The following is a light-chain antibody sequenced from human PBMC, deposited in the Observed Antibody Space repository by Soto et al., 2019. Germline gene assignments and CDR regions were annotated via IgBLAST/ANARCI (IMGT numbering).Light chain of an antibody. J-gene: IGLJ2*01. CDR3: GADHGSGSNFVVV. CDR1: SGYNNHK. CDR2: VGTGGIVG. Sequence: QPVLTQPPSASASLGASVTLTCTLSSGYNNHKVDWYQQRPGKGPRFVMRVGTGGIVGSKGDGIPDRFSVLGSGLNRYLTIKNIQEEDESDYHCGADHGSGSNFVVVFGGGTKLTVL. V-gene: IGLV9-49*01.